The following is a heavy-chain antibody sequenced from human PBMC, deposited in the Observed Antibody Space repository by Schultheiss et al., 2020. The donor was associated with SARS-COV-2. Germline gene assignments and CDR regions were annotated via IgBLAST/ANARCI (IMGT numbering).Heavy chain of an antibody. CDR1: GGSISSGGYY. CDR3: ARDRSVPAPTWDAFDI. D-gene: IGHD2-2*01. CDR2: IYYSGST. Sequence: SETLSLTCTVSGGSISSGGYYWSWIRQHPGKGLEWIGYIYYSGSTYYNPSLKSRVTISVDTSKNQFCLKLSSVTAADTAVYYCARDRSVPAPTWDAFDIWGQGRRVT. J-gene: IGHJ3*02. V-gene: IGHV4-31*03.